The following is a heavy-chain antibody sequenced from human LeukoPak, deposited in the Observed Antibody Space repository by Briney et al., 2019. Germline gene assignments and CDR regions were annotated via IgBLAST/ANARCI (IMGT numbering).Heavy chain of an antibody. Sequence: QTGGPLRLSCAASGLTFSTYAMSWVRRAPGTGLGGVSAISGSGGGTYYADSVKGRFTISRDNSKNTLYLQMSSLRAEDTAIYYCAKDSCSSTTCYWDYWGQGTLVTVSS. CDR1: GLTFSTYA. CDR3: AKDSCSSTTCYWDY. D-gene: IGHD2-2*01. V-gene: IGHV3-23*01. CDR2: ISGSGGGT. J-gene: IGHJ4*02.